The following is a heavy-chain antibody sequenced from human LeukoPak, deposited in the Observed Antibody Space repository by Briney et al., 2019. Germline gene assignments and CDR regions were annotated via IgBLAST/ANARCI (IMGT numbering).Heavy chain of an antibody. V-gene: IGHV1-46*01. J-gene: IGHJ5*02. CDR3: ARSDNMERTRTLWFGESFNWFDP. D-gene: IGHD3-10*01. Sequence: ASVKVSCTASGYTFTSYYMHWMRQAPGQGLEWMGIINPSGGSTSYAQKFQGRVTMTRDTSTSTVYMELSSLRSEDTAVYYCARSDNMERTRTLWFGESFNWFDPWGQGTLVTVSS. CDR2: INPSGGST. CDR1: GYTFTSYY.